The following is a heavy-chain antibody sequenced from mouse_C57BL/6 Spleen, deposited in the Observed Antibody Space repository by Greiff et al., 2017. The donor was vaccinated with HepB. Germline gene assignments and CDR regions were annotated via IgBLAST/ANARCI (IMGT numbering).Heavy chain of an antibody. Sequence: VQLKESGPELVKPGASVKMSCKASGYTFTDYNMHWVKQSHGKSLEWIGYINPNNGGTSYNQKFKGKATLTVNKSSSTAYMELRSLTSEDSAVYYCARAIYYGYDLDYWGQGTTLTVSS. CDR1: GYTFTDYN. D-gene: IGHD2-2*01. J-gene: IGHJ2*01. V-gene: IGHV1-22*01. CDR2: INPNNGGT. CDR3: ARAIYYGYDLDY.